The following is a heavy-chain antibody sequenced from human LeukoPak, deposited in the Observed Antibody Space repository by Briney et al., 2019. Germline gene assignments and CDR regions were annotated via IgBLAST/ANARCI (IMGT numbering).Heavy chain of an antibody. CDR3: ARDPGTTVTTN. CDR1: GFTFSSYS. CDR2: ISSSSSYI. J-gene: IGHJ4*02. D-gene: IGHD4-17*01. V-gene: IGHV3-21*01. Sequence: SGGSLRLSCAASGFTFSSYSMNWVRQAPGKGLEWVSSISSSSSYIYYADSVEGRFTISRDNAKNSLYLQMNSLRAEDTAVYYCARDPGTTVTTNWGQGTLVTVSS.